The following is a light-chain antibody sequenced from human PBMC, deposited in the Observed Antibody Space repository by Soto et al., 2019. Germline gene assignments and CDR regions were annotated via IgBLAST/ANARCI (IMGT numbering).Light chain of an antibody. CDR2: ASS. CDR3: QQSYSTHP. V-gene: IGKV1-39*01. Sequence: DIQMTQSPSSLSAYVGDRVIITCRTSQSVSIYVNWYQQKPGKAHILLLYASSSLQSGVPSRFSVSGSGTDFTLTISILEPEDFATYYCQQSYSTHPFCQGTKVEIK. CDR1: QSVSIY. J-gene: IGKJ2*01.